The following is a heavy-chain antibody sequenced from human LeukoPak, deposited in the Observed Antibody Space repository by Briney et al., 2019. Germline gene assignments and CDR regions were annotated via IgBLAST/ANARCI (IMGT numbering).Heavy chain of an antibody. V-gene: IGHV3-23*01. Sequence: PGGSLRLSCAASGSTFSNYAMTWVRQAPGKGLEWVSGISGSGGRTYYADSVKGRFTISRDNSKNTLYLYMNSLRAEDTAVYYCAKDLSSGWYWYFDLWGRGTLVTVSS. CDR1: GSTFSNYA. J-gene: IGHJ2*01. CDR2: ISGSGGRT. D-gene: IGHD6-19*01. CDR3: AKDLSSGWYWYFDL.